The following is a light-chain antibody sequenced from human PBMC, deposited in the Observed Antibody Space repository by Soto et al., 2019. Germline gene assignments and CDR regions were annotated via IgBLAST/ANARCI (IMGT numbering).Light chain of an antibody. CDR1: ERVSSN. V-gene: IGKV3-15*01. J-gene: IGKJ5*01. CDR3: QQYNNWPIT. CDR2: GAS. Sequence: EIVLTQSPATLSVYTGERATLSCRASERVSSNLAWYQQKPGQAPRLLIYGASTRATGIPARFSGSGSGTEFTLTISSLQSEDFAVYYCQQYNNWPITFGQGTRLEI.